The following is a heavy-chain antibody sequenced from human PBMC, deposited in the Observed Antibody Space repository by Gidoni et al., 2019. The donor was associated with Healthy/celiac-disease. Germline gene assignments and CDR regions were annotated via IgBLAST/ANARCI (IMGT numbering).Heavy chain of an antibody. D-gene: IGHD6-6*01. Sequence: DVQLVQSGAEVKKPGESLRTSCKGSGHSVTSYWLSWVRQMPGKGLEWMGRIDPSDSYTNYSPSLQGHVTISADKSISTAYLQWSSLKASDTARYYCARLWDSSSSGDYWGQGTLVTVSS. V-gene: IGHV5-10-1*03. CDR3: ARLWDSSSSGDY. J-gene: IGHJ4*02. CDR1: GHSVTSYW. CDR2: IDPSDSYT.